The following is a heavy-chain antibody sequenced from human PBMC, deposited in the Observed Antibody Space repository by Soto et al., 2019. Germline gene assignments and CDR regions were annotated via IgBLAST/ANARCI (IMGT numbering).Heavy chain of an antibody. CDR2: INVGNGNT. D-gene: IGHD1-26*01. Sequence: QVQLVQSGAEVKKPGASVKVSCKASGSTFPTYLLLWGRQAPGQRLEWMGWINVGNGNTKYSQKFQGRVTITRDTSASTAYMELSSLRSEDTAVYYCARDVGATGDWGQGTLVTVSS. CDR1: GSTFPTYL. CDR3: ARDVGATGD. V-gene: IGHV1-3*01. J-gene: IGHJ4*02.